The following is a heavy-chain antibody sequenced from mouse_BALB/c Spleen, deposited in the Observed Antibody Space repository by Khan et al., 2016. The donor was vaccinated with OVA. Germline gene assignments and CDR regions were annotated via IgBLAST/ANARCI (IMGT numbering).Heavy chain of an antibody. J-gene: IGHJ2*01. D-gene: IGHD1-1*01. Sequence: QVQLKESGAELAKPGASVKMSCKASGYTFINYWILWVKQRPGQGLEWIGYINPSTGYIEYNQNFKDKATLTADKSSSTAYMQLSSLTSEDSAVYYCASGCLRCDFDYWGQGTTLTVSS. CDR3: ASGCLRCDFDY. V-gene: IGHV1-7*01. CDR2: INPSTGYI. CDR1: GYTFINYW.